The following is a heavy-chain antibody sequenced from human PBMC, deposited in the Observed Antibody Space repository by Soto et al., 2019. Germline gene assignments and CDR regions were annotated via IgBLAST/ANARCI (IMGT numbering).Heavy chain of an antibody. D-gene: IGHD6-13*01. CDR1: GFTFSNYE. J-gene: IGHJ4*02. Sequence: PGGSVRLSCAASGFTFSNYEINWVRQAPGKGLEWVSYIHSTGNFIHYADSVKGRFTISRDDAKNSVYLQMNSLRAEDTALYYCAREDIPADGPFDYWGPGILVTVSS. CDR3: AREDIPADGPFDY. V-gene: IGHV3-48*03. CDR2: IHSTGNFI.